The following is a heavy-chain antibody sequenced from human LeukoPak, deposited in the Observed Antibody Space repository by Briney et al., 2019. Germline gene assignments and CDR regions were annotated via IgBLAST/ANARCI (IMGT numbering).Heavy chain of an antibody. V-gene: IGHV1-69*05. CDR1: GGTFISYA. CDR2: IIPIFGTA. CDR3: ARVGMVTRWYDP. J-gene: IGHJ5*02. D-gene: IGHD5-18*01. Sequence: SVKVSCKASGGTFISYAISWVRQAPGQGLEWMGGIIPIFGTANYAQKFQGRVTITTDESTSTAYMELSSLRSEDTAVYYCARVGMVTRWYDPWGQGPLVTVSS.